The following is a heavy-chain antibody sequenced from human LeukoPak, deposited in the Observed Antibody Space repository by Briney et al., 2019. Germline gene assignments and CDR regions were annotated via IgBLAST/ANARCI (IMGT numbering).Heavy chain of an antibody. CDR3: ARGVVGATTGAYSFDY. V-gene: IGHV1-69*13. J-gene: IGHJ4*02. CDR1: GGTFSIYA. D-gene: IGHD1-26*01. Sequence: GASVKVSCKASGGTFSIYAISWVRQAPGQGLEWMGGIIPIFGTANYAQKFQGRVTITADESTSTAYMELGSLRSEDTAVYYCARGVVGATTGAYSFDYWGRGTLVTVSS. CDR2: IIPIFGTA.